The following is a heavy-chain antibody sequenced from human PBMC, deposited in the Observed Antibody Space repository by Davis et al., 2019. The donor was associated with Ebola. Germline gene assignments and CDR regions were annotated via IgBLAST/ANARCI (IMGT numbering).Heavy chain of an antibody. Sequence: SETLSLTCAVYGGSFSGYYWSWIRQPPGKGLEWIGEINHSGSTNYNPSLKSRVTISVDTSKNQFSLKLSSVTAADTAVYYCARGDYGDYVGYWFDPWGQGTLVTVSS. J-gene: IGHJ5*02. V-gene: IGHV4-34*01. CDR3: ARGDYGDYVGYWFDP. D-gene: IGHD4-17*01. CDR1: GGSFSGYY. CDR2: INHSGST.